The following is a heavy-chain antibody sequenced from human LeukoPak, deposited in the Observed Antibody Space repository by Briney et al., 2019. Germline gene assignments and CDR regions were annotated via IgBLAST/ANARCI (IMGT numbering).Heavy chain of an antibody. CDR3: ARSTARTNDAFDI. J-gene: IGHJ3*02. V-gene: IGHV3-21*01. CDR1: GFTFSSYS. D-gene: IGHD5-18*01. Sequence: KPGGSLRLSCAASGFTFSSYSMNWVRQAPGKGLEWVSSISSSSSYIYYADSVKGRFTISRDNAKNSLYLQMNSLRAEDTAVYYCARSTARTNDAFDIWGQGTMVTVSS. CDR2: ISSSSSYI.